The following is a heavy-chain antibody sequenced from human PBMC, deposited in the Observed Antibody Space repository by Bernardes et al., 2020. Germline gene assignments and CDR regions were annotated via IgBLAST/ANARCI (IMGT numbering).Heavy chain of an antibody. CDR2: ISYDGSNK. Sequence: GGSLRLSCAASGFTFSSYAMHWVRQAPGKGLEWVAVISYDGSNKYYADSVKGRFTISRDNSKNTLYLQMNSLRAEDTAVYYCARDGGFGDYGDYDFDYWGQGTLVTVSS. V-gene: IGHV3-30-3*01. CDR1: GFTFSSYA. CDR3: ARDGGFGDYGDYDFDY. J-gene: IGHJ4*02. D-gene: IGHD4-17*01.